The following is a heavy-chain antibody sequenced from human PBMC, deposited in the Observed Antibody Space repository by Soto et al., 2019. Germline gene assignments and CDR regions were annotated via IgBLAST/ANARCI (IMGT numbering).Heavy chain of an antibody. Sequence: GESLKISGKGSGYSFAGYWVTWVRQKPGKGLEWMGRIDPSDSQTYYSPSFRGHVTISATKSITTVFLQWSSLRASDTAMYYCARQIYDSDTGPNFQYYFDSWGQGTPVTVSS. CDR3: ARQIYDSDTGPNFQYYFDS. CDR1: GYSFAGYW. CDR2: IDPSDSQT. J-gene: IGHJ4*02. V-gene: IGHV5-10-1*01. D-gene: IGHD3-22*01.